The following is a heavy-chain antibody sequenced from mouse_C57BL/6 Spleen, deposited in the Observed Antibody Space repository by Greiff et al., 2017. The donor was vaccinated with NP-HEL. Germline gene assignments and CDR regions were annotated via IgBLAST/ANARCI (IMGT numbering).Heavy chain of an antibody. V-gene: IGHV5-6*01. CDR2: ISSGGSYT. Sequence: EVNLVESGGDLVKPGGSLKLSCAASGFTFSSYGMSWVRQTPDKRLEWVATISSGGSYTYYPDSVKGRFTISRDNAKNTLYLQMSSLKSEDTAMYYCARHGYYDYAGFDYWGQGTTLTVSS. CDR3: ARHGYYDYAGFDY. J-gene: IGHJ2*01. CDR1: GFTFSSYG. D-gene: IGHD2-4*01.